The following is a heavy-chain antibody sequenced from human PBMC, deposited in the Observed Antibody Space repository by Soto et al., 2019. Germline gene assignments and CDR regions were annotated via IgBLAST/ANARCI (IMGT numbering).Heavy chain of an antibody. Sequence: VASVKVSCKASGYTFTGYYMHWVRQAPGQGLEWMGWINPNSGGTNYAQKFQGWVTMTRDTSISTAYMELSRLRSDDTAVYYCARDYGGSYYYYGMDVWGQGTTVTVSS. CDR1: GYTFTGYY. V-gene: IGHV1-2*04. J-gene: IGHJ6*02. CDR2: INPNSGGT. D-gene: IGHD4-17*01. CDR3: ARDYGGSYYYYGMDV.